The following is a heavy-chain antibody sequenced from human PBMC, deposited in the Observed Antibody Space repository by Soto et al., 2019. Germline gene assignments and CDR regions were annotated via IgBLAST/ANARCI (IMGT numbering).Heavy chain of an antibody. V-gene: IGHV3-66*01. CDR2: IYSGGST. J-gene: IGHJ4*02. Sequence: EVQLVESGGGLVQPGGSLRLSCAASGFTVSSNYMSWVRQAPGKGLEWVSVIYSGGSTYYADSVKGRFTISRDNSKNTLYLQMNSLRAEDTAVYYCARDLYYYGSGSYVYWGQGTLVTVSS. CDR1: GFTVSSNY. D-gene: IGHD3-10*01. CDR3: ARDLYYYGSGSYVY.